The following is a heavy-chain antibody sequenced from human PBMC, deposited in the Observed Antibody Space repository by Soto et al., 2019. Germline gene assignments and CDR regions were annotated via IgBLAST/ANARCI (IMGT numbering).Heavy chain of an antibody. Sequence: SVKVSCKASGGTFSSYAISWVRQAPGQGLEWMGGIIPTFGTANYAQKFQGRVTITADESTSTAYMELSSQRSEYTAVYYCASRLSGYYDDAFDIWGQGTMVTVSS. CDR1: GGTFSSYA. CDR2: IIPTFGTA. J-gene: IGHJ3*02. CDR3: ASRLSGYYDDAFDI. V-gene: IGHV1-69*13. D-gene: IGHD3-22*01.